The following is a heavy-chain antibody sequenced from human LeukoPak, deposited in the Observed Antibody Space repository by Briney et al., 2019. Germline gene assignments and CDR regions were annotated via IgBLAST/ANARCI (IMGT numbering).Heavy chain of an antibody. CDR2: IWYDGSNK. D-gene: IGHD6-13*01. CDR3: ARDRAYSSRLFDN. V-gene: IGHV3-33*01. CDR1: GFTFSSYG. Sequence: GGSLRLSCAASGFTFSSYGMHWVRQAPGKGLEWVAVIWYDGSNKYYADSVEGRFTISRDNSKNTLYLQMNSLRAEDTAVYYCARDRAYSSRLFDNWGQGTLVTVSS. J-gene: IGHJ4*02.